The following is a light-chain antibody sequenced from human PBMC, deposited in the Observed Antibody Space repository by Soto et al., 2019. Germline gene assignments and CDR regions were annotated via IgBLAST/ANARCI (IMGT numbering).Light chain of an antibody. Sequence: EIVLTQSPGTLSLSPGERATLSCRASQSFSSNYLAWYQQKPGQAPRLLIYGASSRAPGIPDRFSGSGSGTDFTLTISRLEAEEFAVYYCQQYGSSRTFGQGTKVEIK. CDR1: QSFSSNY. CDR2: GAS. J-gene: IGKJ1*01. V-gene: IGKV3-20*01. CDR3: QQYGSSRT.